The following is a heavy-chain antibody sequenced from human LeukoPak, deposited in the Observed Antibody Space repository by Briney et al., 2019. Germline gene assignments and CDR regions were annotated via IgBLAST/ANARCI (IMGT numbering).Heavy chain of an antibody. CDR1: GFIFSNYW. Sequence: GSLRLSCSASGFIFSNYWMTWVRQPPGKGLEWIGSIYYSGSTYYNASLKSRGTISVDTSKNQFSLKLNSVTAADTAVYFCARQVVAVAGTGFFDYWGQGTLVTVSS. CDR2: IYYSGST. V-gene: IGHV4-39*01. J-gene: IGHJ4*02. CDR3: ARQVVAVAGTGFFDY. D-gene: IGHD6-19*01.